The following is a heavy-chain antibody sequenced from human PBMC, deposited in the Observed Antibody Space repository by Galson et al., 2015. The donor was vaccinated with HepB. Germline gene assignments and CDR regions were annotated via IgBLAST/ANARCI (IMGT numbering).Heavy chain of an antibody. D-gene: IGHD4/OR15-4a*01. Sequence: SLRLSCAASGFILSNSGMQWVRQPPGRGLQWVAVISSDGGTQYYADSVKGRFTISRDTSKNMLHLQMNSLRPEDTAVYYCVKESGIPQYGAYFDYWGQGALVTVSS. V-gene: IGHV3-30*18. CDR2: ISSDGGTQ. J-gene: IGHJ4*02. CDR1: GFILSNSG. CDR3: VKESGIPQYGAYFDY.